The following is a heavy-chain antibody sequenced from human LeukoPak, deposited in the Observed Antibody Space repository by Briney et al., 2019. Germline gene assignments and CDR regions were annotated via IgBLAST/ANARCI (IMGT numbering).Heavy chain of an antibody. V-gene: IGHV4-59*01. CDR3: ARAGSYYYDSSGYLFDI. CDR1: GGSIRSYY. CDR2: IYYSGST. J-gene: IGHJ3*02. D-gene: IGHD3-22*01. Sequence: SETPSLTCTVSGGSIRSYYWSWIRQPPGKGLEWIGYIYYSGSTNYNPSLKSRVTISVDTSKNQFSLKLSSVTAADTAVYYCARAGSYYYDSSGYLFDIWGQGTMVTVSS.